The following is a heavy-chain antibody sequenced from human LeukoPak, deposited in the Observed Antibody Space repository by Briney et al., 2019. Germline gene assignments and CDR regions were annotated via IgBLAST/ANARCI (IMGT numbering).Heavy chain of an antibody. D-gene: IGHD4-11*01. CDR1: GYTFTSYG. CDR2: ISAYNGNT. CDR3: ARDLKGSNAYYYYYGMDV. J-gene: IGHJ6*02. V-gene: IGHV1-18*01. Sequence: ASVKVSCKASGYTFTSYGISWVRQAPGQGLEWMGWISAYNGNTNYAQKLQGRVTMTTDTSTSTAYMELRSLRSDDTAVYYCARDLKGSNAYYYYYGMDVWGQGTTVTVSS.